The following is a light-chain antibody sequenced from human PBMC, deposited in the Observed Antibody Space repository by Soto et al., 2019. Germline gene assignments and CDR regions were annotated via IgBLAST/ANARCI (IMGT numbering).Light chain of an antibody. CDR2: DAS. CDR3: QQRSDWPPIT. J-gene: IGKJ5*01. Sequence: EIVLTQSPATLSLPPGESATLSCRASRTVNNYLAWYQQKPGQAPRLLIYDASIRATGIPARFSGSGSGTDFTLTISSLEPEDFAVYFCQQRSDWPPITFGQGTRVEIK. CDR1: RTVNNY. V-gene: IGKV3-11*01.